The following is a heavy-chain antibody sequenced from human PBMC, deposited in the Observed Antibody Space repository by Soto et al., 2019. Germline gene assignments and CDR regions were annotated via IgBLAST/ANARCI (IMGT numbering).Heavy chain of an antibody. V-gene: IGHV3-7*01. Sequence: GGSLRLSCAASGFTFSSYWMSWVRQAPGKGLEWVANIKQDGSEKYYVDSVKGRFTISRDNAKNSLYLQMNSLRAEDTAVYYCARAPSNSYGYDPGPGYFDYWGQGTLVTVSS. CDR3: ARAPSNSYGYDPGPGYFDY. CDR2: IKQDGSEK. D-gene: IGHD5-18*01. J-gene: IGHJ4*02. CDR1: GFTFSSYW.